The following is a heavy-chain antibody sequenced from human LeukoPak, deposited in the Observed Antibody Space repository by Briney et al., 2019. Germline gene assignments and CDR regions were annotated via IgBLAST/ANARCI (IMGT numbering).Heavy chain of an antibody. D-gene: IGHD2-15*01. CDR2: MASNLYGETT. J-gene: IGHJ4*02. CDR3: TKGYCSHAVCD. Sequence: GGSLRLSCTTPGFTFSEYAMSWFRQAPGKGLEWVGFMASNLYGETTEYGASVGGRFTISRDDSKSIVYLQMSSLKTDDTAVYFCTKGYCSHAVCDWGQGTLLTVSS. V-gene: IGHV3-49*03. CDR1: GFTFSEYA.